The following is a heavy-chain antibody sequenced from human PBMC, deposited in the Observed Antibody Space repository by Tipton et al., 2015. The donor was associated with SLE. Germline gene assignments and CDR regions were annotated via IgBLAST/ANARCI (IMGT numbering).Heavy chain of an antibody. V-gene: IGHV3-20*04. J-gene: IGHJ5*02. Sequence: SLRLSCAASGFTFDDYGTSWVRQAPGKGLEWVSGINWNGGSTGYADSVKGRFTISRDNAKNSLYLQMNSLKTEDAALYSCSAHSSGYYHYVRSWGQGTLVTVSS. CDR1: GFTFDDYG. CDR3: SAHSSGYYHYVRS. D-gene: IGHD3-22*01. CDR2: INWNGGST.